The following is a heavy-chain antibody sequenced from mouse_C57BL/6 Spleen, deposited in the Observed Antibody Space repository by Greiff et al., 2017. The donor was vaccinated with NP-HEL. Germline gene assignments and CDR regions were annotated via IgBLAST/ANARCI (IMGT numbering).Heavy chain of an antibody. CDR3: AGSETWEY. V-gene: IGHV1-52*01. CDR2: IDPSDSET. J-gene: IGHJ2*01. D-gene: IGHD4-1*01. CDR1: GYTFTSYW. Sequence: VQLLQSGAELVRPGSSVKLSCKASGYTFTSYWMHWVKQRPIQGLEWIGNIDPSDSETHYNQKFKDKATLTVDKSSSTAYMQLSSMTSEDSAVYYCAGSETWEYWGQGTTLTVSS.